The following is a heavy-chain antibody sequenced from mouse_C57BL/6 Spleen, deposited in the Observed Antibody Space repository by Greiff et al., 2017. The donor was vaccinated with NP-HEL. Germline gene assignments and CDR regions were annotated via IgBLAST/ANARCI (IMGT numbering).Heavy chain of an antibody. J-gene: IGHJ4*01. CDR2: IHPGDGDT. D-gene: IGHD2-3*01. CDR1: GYAFSSYW. Sequence: QVQLQQSGAELVKPGASVKISCKASGYAFSSYWMNWVKQRPGKGLEWIGQIHPGDGDTNYNGKFKGKATLTADKSSSTAYMQLSSLTSEDSAVYFCARGGIYDGYGYAMDYWGQGTSVTVSS. V-gene: IGHV1-80*01. CDR3: ARGGIYDGYGYAMDY.